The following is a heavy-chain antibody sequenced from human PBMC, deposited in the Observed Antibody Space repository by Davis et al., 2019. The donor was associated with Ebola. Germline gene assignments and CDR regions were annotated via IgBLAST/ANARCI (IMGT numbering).Heavy chain of an antibody. CDR1: GFTFSSYA. CDR3: ARDMEGSWTYWGGAFDI. V-gene: IGHV3-23*01. D-gene: IGHD1-26*01. J-gene: IGHJ3*02. Sequence: GESLKISCAASGFTFSSYAMSWVRQAPGKGLEWVSAISGSGGSTYYADSVKGRFTISRDNAKNSLYLQMNSLRDEDTAVYFCARDMEGSWTYWGGAFDIWGQGTMVSVSS. CDR2: ISGSGGST.